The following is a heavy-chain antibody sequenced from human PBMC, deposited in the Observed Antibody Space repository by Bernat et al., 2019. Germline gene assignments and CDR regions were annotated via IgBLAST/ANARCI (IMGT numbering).Heavy chain of an antibody. J-gene: IGHJ6*03. V-gene: IGHV3-7*01. D-gene: IGHD3-10*01. CDR2: RKQDGSEK. Sequence: EVQLVESGGGLVQPGGSLRLSCAASGFTCSSYWMSWVRQAPGKGLEWVANRKQDGSEKYYVDSLQGRFTISRDNDKKSVKLQMKSLSAGDTAVDLCATRGVPSYYSYMDVRGKGTTVTVSS. CDR1: GFTCSSYW. CDR3: ATRGVPSYYSYMDV.